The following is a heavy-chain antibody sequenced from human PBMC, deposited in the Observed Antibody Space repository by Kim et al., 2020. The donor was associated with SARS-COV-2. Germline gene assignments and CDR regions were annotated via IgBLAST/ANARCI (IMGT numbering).Heavy chain of an antibody. CDR2: IYHSGST. D-gene: IGHD3-10*01. CDR1: GGSISSSNW. V-gene: IGHV4-4*02. J-gene: IGHJ4*02. CDR3: ARGGAGTYYYGSGRFDY. Sequence: SETLSLTCAVSGGSISSSNWWSWVRQPPGKGLEWIGEIYHSGSTNYNPSLKSRVTISVDKSKNQFSLKLSSVTAADTVVYYCARGGAGTYYYGSGRFDYWGQGTLVTVSS.